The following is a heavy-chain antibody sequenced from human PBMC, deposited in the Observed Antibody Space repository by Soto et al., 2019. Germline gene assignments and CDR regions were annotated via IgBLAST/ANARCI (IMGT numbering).Heavy chain of an antibody. J-gene: IGHJ5*02. V-gene: IGHV1-46*01. Sequence: QVQLVQSGAEVRKPGASVKITCKASGYTFISYYMYWVRQAPGQGLEWMGIINPRGGDTRYAQKFQGRVTVTSDTSTSTVSMELSILRSDDTAVYFCARGSPSSTRLGWLDPWGQGTLVSVSS. CDR2: INPRGGDT. CDR3: ARGSPSSTRLGWLDP. D-gene: IGHD2-2*01. CDR1: GYTFISYY.